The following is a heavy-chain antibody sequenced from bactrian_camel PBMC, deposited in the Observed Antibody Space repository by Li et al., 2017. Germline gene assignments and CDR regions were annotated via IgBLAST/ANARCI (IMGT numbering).Heavy chain of an antibody. D-gene: IGHD1*01. Sequence: HVQLVESGGGSVQAGGSLRLSCATSGHTRSIHLMGWFRQAPGKEREGVAAQATGYTGDAYTNYVDSVKGRFTVSQDNAKNTLYLQLDSLKTEDTAMYYCATGEKYSNENRGQGTQVTVS. CDR1: GHTRSIHL. CDR2: GYTGDAYT. J-gene: IGHJ4*01. V-gene: IGHV3S1*01. CDR3: ATGEKYSNEN.